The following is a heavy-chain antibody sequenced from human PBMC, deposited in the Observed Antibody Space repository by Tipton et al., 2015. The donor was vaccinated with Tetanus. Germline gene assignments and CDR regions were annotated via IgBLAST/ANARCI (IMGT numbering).Heavy chain of an antibody. V-gene: IGHV4-4*07. CDR1: GGSISSDY. CDR3: ARDGQPGYYYGMDV. D-gene: IGHD1-14*01. Sequence: TLSLTCAVSGGSISSDYWSWIRQPAGKGLEWIGRIYTSGSTNYNPSLKSRVTMSVDTSKNQFSLKLSSVTAADTAIYCCARDGQPGYYYGMDVWGQGTTVTVSS. CDR2: IYTSGST. J-gene: IGHJ6*02.